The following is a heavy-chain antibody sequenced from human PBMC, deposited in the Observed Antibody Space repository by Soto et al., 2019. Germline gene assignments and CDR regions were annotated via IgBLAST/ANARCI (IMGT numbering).Heavy chain of an antibody. D-gene: IGHD3-22*01. CDR2: IVVGSGNT. J-gene: IGHJ4*02. CDR3: AADGYYYDSSGYYYFCY. Sequence: GASVKVSCKASGFTFTSSAVQWVRQARGQRLEWIGWIVVGSGNTNYAQKFQERVTITRDMSTSTAYMELSSLRSEDTAVYYCAADGYYYDSSGYYYFCYWGQGTLVTVSS. CDR1: GFTFTSSA. V-gene: IGHV1-58*01.